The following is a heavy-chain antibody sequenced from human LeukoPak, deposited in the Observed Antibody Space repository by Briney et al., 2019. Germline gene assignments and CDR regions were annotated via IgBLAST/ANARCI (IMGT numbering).Heavy chain of an antibody. V-gene: IGHV4-30-4*08. D-gene: IGHD3-3*01. CDR3: ASSIFGVVIIGS. CDR1: GGSFSGYY. CDR2: IYYSGST. J-gene: IGHJ5*02. Sequence: SETLSLTCAVYGGSFSGYYWSWIRQPPGKGLEWIGYIYYSGSTYYNPSLKSRVTISVDTSKNQFSLKLSSVTAADTAVYYCASSIFGVVIIGSWGQGTLVTVSS.